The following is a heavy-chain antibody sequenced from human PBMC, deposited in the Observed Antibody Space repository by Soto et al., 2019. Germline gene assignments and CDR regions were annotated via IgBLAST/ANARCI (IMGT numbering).Heavy chain of an antibody. D-gene: IGHD3-3*01. CDR3: TRHRDDFWSGYYTPRIRELYYYYMDV. J-gene: IGHJ6*03. V-gene: IGHV3-73*01. CDR1: GFTFSGSA. CDR2: IRSKANSYAT. Sequence: GGSLRLSCAASGFTFSGSAMHWVRQASGKGLEWVGRIRSKANSYATAYAASVKGRFTISRDDSKNTAYLQMNSLKTEDTAVYYCTRHRDDFWSGYYTPRIRELYYYYMDVWGKGTTVTVSS.